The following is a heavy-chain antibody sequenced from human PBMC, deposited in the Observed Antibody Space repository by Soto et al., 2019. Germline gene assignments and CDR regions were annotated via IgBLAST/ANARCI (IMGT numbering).Heavy chain of an antibody. CDR2: INHSGST. Sequence: PSETLSLTCAVYGGSFSGYYWSWIRQPPGKGLEWIGEINHSGSTNYNPSLKSRVTISVDTSKNQFSLKLSSVTAEDTAVYYCARDLALEQLVRGHYYYYGMDVWGQGTTVTVSS. CDR1: GGSFSGYY. V-gene: IGHV4-34*01. CDR3: ARDLALEQLVRGHYYYYGMDV. J-gene: IGHJ6*02. D-gene: IGHD6-6*01.